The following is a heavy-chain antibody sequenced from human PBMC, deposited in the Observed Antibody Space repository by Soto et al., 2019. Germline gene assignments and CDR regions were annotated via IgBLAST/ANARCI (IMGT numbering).Heavy chain of an antibody. CDR1: GHKFTNFG. Sequence: GASVKVSCKASGHKFTNFGITWVRQAPGQGLEWMGWISAYNGNSNFGQKFQGRVTMTTDTSTSTSYMELRSLRPDDTAVYYCARVSDCDFWSGYYGYFFYFCGQGSLVTVSS. V-gene: IGHV1-18*01. CDR3: ARVSDCDFWSGYYGYFFYF. CDR2: ISAYNGNS. D-gene: IGHD3-3*01. J-gene: IGHJ4*02.